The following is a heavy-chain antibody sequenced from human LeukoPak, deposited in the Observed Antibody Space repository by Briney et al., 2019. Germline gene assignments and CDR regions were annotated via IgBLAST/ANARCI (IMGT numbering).Heavy chain of an antibody. J-gene: IGHJ5*02. CDR1: GGSMNSYY. Sequence: SETLSLTCNVSGGSMNSYYWTWIRQPAGEGLEWIGRINPSGSTNYNPSLKSRVTMSVDTSKNQFSLNLTSVTAADTAVYYCVRDPPSRQFDPWGQGTLVTVSS. CDR2: INPSGST. V-gene: IGHV4-4*07. CDR3: VRDPPSRQFDP.